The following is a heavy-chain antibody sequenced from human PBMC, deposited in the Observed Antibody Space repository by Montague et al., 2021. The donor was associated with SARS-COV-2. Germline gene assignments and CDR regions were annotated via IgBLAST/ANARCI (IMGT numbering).Heavy chain of an antibody. CDR1: GFSLSTGGMC. V-gene: IGHV2-70*01. Sequence: PALVKPTQTLTLTCTFSGFSLSTGGMCVSWIRQPPGKALEWLALXDWDDDKYYSTSLKTRLTISKDTSKNQVVLTMTNMDPVDTATYYCARIFDSSWPTSDYWGQGTLVTVSS. CDR2: XDWDDDK. J-gene: IGHJ4*02. CDR3: ARIFDSSWPTSDY. D-gene: IGHD6-13*01.